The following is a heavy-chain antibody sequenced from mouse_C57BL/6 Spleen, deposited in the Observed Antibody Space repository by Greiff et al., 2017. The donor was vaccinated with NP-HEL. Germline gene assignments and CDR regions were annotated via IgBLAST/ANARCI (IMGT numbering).Heavy chain of an antibody. V-gene: IGHV1-81*01. CDR2: IYPRSGNT. CDR1: GYTFTSYG. Sequence: VQLQQSGAELARPGASVKLSCKASGYTFTSYGISWVKQRTGQGLEWIGEIYPRSGNTYYNEKFKGKATLTADKSSSTAYMELRSLTSEDSAFYVCAKNDYDAWFAYWGQGTLVTVSA. D-gene: IGHD2-4*01. CDR3: AKNDYDAWFAY. J-gene: IGHJ3*01.